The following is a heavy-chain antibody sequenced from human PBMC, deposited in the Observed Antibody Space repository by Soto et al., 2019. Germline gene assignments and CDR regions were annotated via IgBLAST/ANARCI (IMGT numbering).Heavy chain of an antibody. V-gene: IGHV3-13*01. D-gene: IGHD3-10*01. CDR3: ARGYYYDSGSLIDY. CDR1: GFIFSDHD. CDR2: IATAGNT. Sequence: EVQLVESGGGLVQPGGSLRLSCAASGFIFSDHDMHWVRQPTGKPLEWVSTIATAGNTYYAGSVKGRVTIFRDNAKNSVYLEMNSERDGDTVVYYCARGYYYDSGSLIDYWGQGTLVTVSS. J-gene: IGHJ4*02.